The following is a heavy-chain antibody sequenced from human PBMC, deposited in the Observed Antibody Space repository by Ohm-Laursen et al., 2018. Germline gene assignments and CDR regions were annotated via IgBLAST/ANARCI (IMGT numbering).Heavy chain of an antibody. J-gene: IGHJ4*02. Sequence: GSLRLSCTASGFTFTNAWMSWVRQAPGKGLEWVALIKSKSDGGTTHYAAPVKGRFTISREDSKNTLYLQMNSLKTEDTAVYYCTTDRGLIMITFGFHDYWGQGTLVTVSS. CDR3: TTDRGLIMITFGFHDY. CDR2: IKSKSDGGTT. V-gene: IGHV3-15*01. CDR1: GFTFTNAW. D-gene: IGHD3-16*01.